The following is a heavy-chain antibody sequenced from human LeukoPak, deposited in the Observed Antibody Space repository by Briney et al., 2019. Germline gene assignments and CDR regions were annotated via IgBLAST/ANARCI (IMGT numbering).Heavy chain of an antibody. CDR2: IKQDGSEK. CDR1: GFTFSSYW. CDR3: ARGLAAAGLYNAFDI. V-gene: IGHV3-7*01. D-gene: IGHD6-13*01. J-gene: IGHJ3*02. Sequence: PGGSLRLSCAASGFTFSSYWMSWVRQAPGKGLEWVANIKQDGSEKYYVDSVKGRFTISRDNAKNSLYLQMNGLRAEDTAVYYCARGLAAAGLYNAFDIWGQGTMVTVSS.